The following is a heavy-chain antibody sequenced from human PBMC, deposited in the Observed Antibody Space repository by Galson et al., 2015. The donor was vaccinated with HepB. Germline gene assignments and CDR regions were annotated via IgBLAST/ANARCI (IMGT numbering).Heavy chain of an antibody. CDR3: TTTVRPEDFLEY. CDR1: GFTFSDAW. D-gene: IGHD1-14*01. V-gene: IGHV3-15*01. CDR2: IKSRRFGRKV. Sequence: SLRLSCAASGFTFSDAWMSWVRQAPGKGLEWVARIKSRRFGRKVDYGTPVKGRFTISRDDSKHTLSLLMDSLKTEDTAVYYCTTTVRPEDFLEYWGQGSLVTVSS. J-gene: IGHJ4*02.